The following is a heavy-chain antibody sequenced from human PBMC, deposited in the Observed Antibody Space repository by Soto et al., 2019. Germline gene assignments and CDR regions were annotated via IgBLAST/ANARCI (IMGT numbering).Heavy chain of an antibody. J-gene: IGHJ5*02. D-gene: IGHD3-3*02. Sequence: EVKLLESGGDLVQQGGTLRLSCAGSGFTFGGFGLYWVRQAPGKGLEFVSAVDSSGTYTYYADSVKGRFTISRDNSKNTMYLQMGSLKTEDMAVYYCARFLAGIGQRWFDPWGQGTLVTVSS. V-gene: IGHV3-64*07. CDR1: GFTFGGFG. CDR3: ARFLAGIGQRWFDP. CDR2: VDSSGTYT.